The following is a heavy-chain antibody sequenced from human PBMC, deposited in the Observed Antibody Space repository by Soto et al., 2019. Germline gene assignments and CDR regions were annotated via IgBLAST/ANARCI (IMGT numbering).Heavy chain of an antibody. Sequence: QVQLVQSGAEVKKPGASVKLSCRTSGYTFTHYDIHWVRQAPGQGLEWLAIINPASGSTNYAQDFQGRVTLTMDTSTTPVYMELSGLRAEDSAIFYCARDLAAFDSWGQGTLVTVSS. J-gene: IGHJ4*02. V-gene: IGHV1-46*01. CDR2: INPASGST. CDR3: ARDLAAFDS. CDR1: GYTFTHYD. D-gene: IGHD6-13*01.